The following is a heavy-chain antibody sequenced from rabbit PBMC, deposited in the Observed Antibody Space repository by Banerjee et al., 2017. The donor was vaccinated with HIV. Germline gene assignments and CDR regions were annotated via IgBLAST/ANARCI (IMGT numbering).Heavy chain of an antibody. CDR1: GFSFSSGYD. V-gene: IGHV1S40*01. CDR3: ARDIVWSTNL. Sequence: QSLEESGGDLVKPGASLTLTCTASGFSFSSGYDMCWVRQAPGKGLEWIACIYASSGVSTYYASWAKGRFTISQTSSTTVTLQMTSLTAADTATYFCARDIVWSTNLWGPGTLVTVS. J-gene: IGHJ4*01. D-gene: IGHD5-1*01. CDR2: IYASSGVST.